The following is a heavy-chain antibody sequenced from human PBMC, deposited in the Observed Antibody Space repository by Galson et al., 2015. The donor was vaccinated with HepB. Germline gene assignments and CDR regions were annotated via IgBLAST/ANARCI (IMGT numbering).Heavy chain of an antibody. CDR3: ARHVGFGYGDGFDY. D-gene: IGHD4/OR15-4a*01. Sequence: LSLTCTVSGGSISSSSYYWGWIRQPPGKGLEWIGSIYYSGSTYYNPSLKSRVTISADTSKNQFSLKLSSVTAADTAVYYCARHVGFGYGDGFDYWGQGTLVTVSS. CDR1: GGSISSSSYY. V-gene: IGHV4-39*01. J-gene: IGHJ4*02. CDR2: IYYSGST.